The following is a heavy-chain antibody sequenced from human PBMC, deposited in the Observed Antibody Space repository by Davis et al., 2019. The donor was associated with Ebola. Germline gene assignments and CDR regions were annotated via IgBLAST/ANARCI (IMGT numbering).Heavy chain of an antibody. V-gene: IGHV4-31*03. J-gene: IGHJ6*03. CDR3: ARDLRYDSSGYDYYFYMDV. CDR2: IYFSGST. D-gene: IGHD3-22*01. Sequence: PSETLSLTRTVSGGSISRGGSYWTWIRQNPGKGLEWIGYIYFSGSTYYKPSLKSRVTISLDTSKNQFSLNLYSVTAADTAVYYCARDLRYDSSGYDYYFYMDVWGKGTTVTVSS. CDR1: GGSISRGGSY.